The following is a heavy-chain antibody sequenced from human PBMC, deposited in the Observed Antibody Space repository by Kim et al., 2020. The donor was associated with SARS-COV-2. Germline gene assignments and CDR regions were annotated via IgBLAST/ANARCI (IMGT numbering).Heavy chain of an antibody. V-gene: IGHV3-30*18. CDR3: AKLPDVLPPYYDFWSGYYMGTNHYYMDV. D-gene: IGHD3-3*01. CDR1: GFTFSSYG. Sequence: GGSLRLSCAASGFTFSSYGMHWVRQAPGKGLEWVAVISYDGSNKYYADSVKGRFTISRDNSKNTLYLQMNSLRAEDTAVYYCAKLPDVLPPYYDFWSGYYMGTNHYYMDVWGKGTTVTVSS. CDR2: ISYDGSNK. J-gene: IGHJ6*03.